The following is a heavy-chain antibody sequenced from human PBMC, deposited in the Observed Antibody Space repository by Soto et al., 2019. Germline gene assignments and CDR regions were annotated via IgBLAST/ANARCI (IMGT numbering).Heavy chain of an antibody. CDR2: INPNSGGT. D-gene: IGHD5-12*01. CDR1: GYTXTGYY. CDR3: ARGGYGAHYMAV. J-gene: IGHJ6*03. Sequence: ASVKVXCKASGYTXTGYYMHWVRQAPGQGLEWMGWINPNSGGTNYAQKFQGWVTMTRDTSISTAYMELSRLRSDDTAVYYGARGGYGAHYMAVWGKGTTVTVSS. V-gene: IGHV1-2*04.